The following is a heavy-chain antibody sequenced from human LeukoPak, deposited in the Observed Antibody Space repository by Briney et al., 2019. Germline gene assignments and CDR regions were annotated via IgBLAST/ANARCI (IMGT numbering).Heavy chain of an antibody. CDR2: IYHSGST. J-gene: IGHJ4*02. CDR1: GGSFSGYY. D-gene: IGHD1-7*01. V-gene: IGHV4-34*01. CDR3: ARGITGTTIDY. Sequence: KPSETLSLTCAVYGGSFSGYYWSWIRQPPGKGLEWIGYIYHSGSTYYNPSLKSRVTISVDRSKNQFSLKLSSVTAADTAVYYCARGITGTTIDYWGQGTLVTVSS.